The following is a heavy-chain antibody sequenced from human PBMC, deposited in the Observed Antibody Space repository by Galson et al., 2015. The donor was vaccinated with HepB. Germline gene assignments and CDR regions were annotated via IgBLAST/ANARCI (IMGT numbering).Heavy chain of an antibody. CDR3: GRGSGMYGGELHN. CDR2: INVYNGNT. J-gene: IGHJ4*02. V-gene: IGHV1-18*01. Sequence: SVKVSCKASGYTFINYGILWVRQAPGKGLEWMGWINVYNGNTNYAPEVQDRVNMTSDTSTSTVYMELRGLRSDDTAIYFCGRGSGMYGGELHNWGQGTLVTVSA. D-gene: IGHD1-26*01. CDR1: GYTFINYG.